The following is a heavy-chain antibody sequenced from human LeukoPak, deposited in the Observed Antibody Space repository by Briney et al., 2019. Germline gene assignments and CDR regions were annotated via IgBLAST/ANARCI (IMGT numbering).Heavy chain of an antibody. CDR2: ISGSGGST. J-gene: IGHJ6*02. Sequence: GSLRLSCAASGFTFSSYAMSWVRQAPGRGLEWVSAISGSGGSTYYADSVKGRFTISRDNSKNTLYLQMNSLRAEDTAVYYCAKVCSDWNGMDVWGQGTTVTVSS. D-gene: IGHD2-15*01. V-gene: IGHV3-23*01. CDR3: AKVCSDWNGMDV. CDR1: GFTFSSYA.